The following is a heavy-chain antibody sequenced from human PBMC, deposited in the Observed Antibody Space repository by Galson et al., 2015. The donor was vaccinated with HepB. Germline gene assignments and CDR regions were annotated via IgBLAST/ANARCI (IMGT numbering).Heavy chain of an antibody. CDR1: GFTFSNDG. D-gene: IGHD6-19*01. J-gene: IGHJ4*02. CDR2: ISYDGSNQ. Sequence: SLRLSCASSGFTFSNDGMHWVRQAPGKGLEWVAVISYDGSNQYYADSVKGRFTISRDNSKNTLYLQMTSLRAEDTALYYCAKDPYLYSALAGTMAGFDYWGQGTLVTVSS. V-gene: IGHV3-30*18. CDR3: AKDPYLYSALAGTMAGFDY.